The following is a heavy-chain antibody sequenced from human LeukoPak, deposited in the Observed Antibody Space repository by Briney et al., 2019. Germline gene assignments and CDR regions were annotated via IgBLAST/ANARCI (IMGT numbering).Heavy chain of an antibody. CDR2: IYHSGST. D-gene: IGHD6-13*01. Sequence: SETLSLTCAVSGYSISSGYYWGWIRQPPGKVPEWIGSIYHSGSTYYNPSLKSRVTISVDTSKNQFSLKLSSVTAADTAVYYCARAHSKGAAASSWFDPWGQGTLVTVSS. J-gene: IGHJ5*02. CDR3: ARAHSKGAAASSWFDP. CDR1: GYSISSGYY. V-gene: IGHV4-38-2*01.